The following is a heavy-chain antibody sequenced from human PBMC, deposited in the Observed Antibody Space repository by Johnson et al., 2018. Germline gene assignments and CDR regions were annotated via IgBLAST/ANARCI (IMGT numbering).Heavy chain of an antibody. Sequence: QVQLVESGAEVKKPGSSVKVSCKASGGTFSSYAISWVRQAPGQGLEWMGGIIPIFGTATYAQKFQGRVTITADESTSTAYMELNSLRAGDTAVYYCARGYCSGGSCLGGMDVWGQGTTVTVSS. CDR1: GGTFSSYA. J-gene: IGHJ6*02. CDR3: ARGYCSGGSCLGGMDV. D-gene: IGHD2-15*01. CDR2: IIPIFGTA. V-gene: IGHV1-69*01.